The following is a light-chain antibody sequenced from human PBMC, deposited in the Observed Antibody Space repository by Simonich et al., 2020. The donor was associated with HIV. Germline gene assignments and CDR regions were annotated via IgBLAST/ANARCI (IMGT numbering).Light chain of an antibody. CDR2: DVS. CDR3: SSYTSSSTVV. J-gene: IGLJ2*01. V-gene: IGLV2-14*01. Sequence: QSALTQPASVSGSPGQSITISCTGSSSDVGGYNYVSWYQQHPGKAPKLRIYDVSKRTSGVSTRFSGSKSGNTASLTISGLQAEDEADYYCSSYTSSSTVVFGGGTKLTVL. CDR1: SSDVGGYNY.